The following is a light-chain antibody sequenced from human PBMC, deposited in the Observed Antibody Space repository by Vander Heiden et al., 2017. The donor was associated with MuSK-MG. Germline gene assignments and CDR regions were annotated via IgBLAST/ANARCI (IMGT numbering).Light chain of an antibody. V-gene: IGKV3-20*01. CDR2: GAS. CDR3: QQYGSSPRT. CDR1: QSVGSSY. J-gene: IGKJ1*01. Sequence: ELVLTQSPGTLSLSPGERATLSCRASQSVGSSYLAWYQQKPGQAPRLLLYGASSRATGIPDRFSGSGSGTDFTLTISRLEPEDFAVYYCQQYGSSPRTFGQGTKVEIK.